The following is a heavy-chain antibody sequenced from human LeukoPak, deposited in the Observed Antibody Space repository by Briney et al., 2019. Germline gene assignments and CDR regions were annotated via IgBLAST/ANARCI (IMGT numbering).Heavy chain of an antibody. J-gene: IGHJ4*02. V-gene: IGHV3-33*01. CDR2: IWYDGSNK. CDR3: ARALNYVWGSYRPGLFDY. D-gene: IGHD3-16*02. Sequence: GRSLRLSRAASGFTFSSYGMHWVRQAPGKGLEWVAVIWYDGSNKYYADSVKGRFTISRDNSKNTLYLQMNSLRAEDTAVHYCARALNYVWGSYRPGLFDYWGQGTLVTVSS. CDR1: GFTFSSYG.